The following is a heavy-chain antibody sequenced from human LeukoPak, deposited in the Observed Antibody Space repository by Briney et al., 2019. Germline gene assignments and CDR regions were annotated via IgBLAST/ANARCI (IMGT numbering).Heavy chain of an antibody. CDR1: GFTFSSYW. Sequence: GGSLRLSCAASGFTFSSYWMSWVRQAPGKGLEWVANIKQDGSEKYYVDSVKGRFTISRDNAKNSLYLQMNSLRAEDTAAYYCARDSVPEKYYYDSSGPEDGMDVWGQGTTVTVSS. CDR3: ARDSVPEKYYYDSSGPEDGMDV. D-gene: IGHD3-22*01. CDR2: IKQDGSEK. V-gene: IGHV3-7*01. J-gene: IGHJ6*02.